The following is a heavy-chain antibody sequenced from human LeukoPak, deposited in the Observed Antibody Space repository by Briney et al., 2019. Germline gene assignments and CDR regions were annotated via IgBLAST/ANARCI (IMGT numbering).Heavy chain of an antibody. CDR3: ARGGKATVVTM. Sequence: SETLSLTCTVSGGSISSYYWSWIRQPAGKGLEWIGRIYTSGSTNCNPSLKSRVTMSVDTSKNQFSLKLTSVTAADTAVYYCARGGKATVVTMWGQGILVTVSS. CDR2: IYTSGST. V-gene: IGHV4-4*07. J-gene: IGHJ4*02. CDR1: GGSISSYY. D-gene: IGHD4-23*01.